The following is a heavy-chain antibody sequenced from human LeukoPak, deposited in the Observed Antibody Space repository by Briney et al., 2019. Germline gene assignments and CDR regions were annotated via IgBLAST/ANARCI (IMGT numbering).Heavy chain of an antibody. V-gene: IGHV3-7*01. J-gene: IGHJ4*02. CDR2: IKQDGSEK. CDR1: GFTFSSYW. Sequence: GGSLRLSCAASGFTFSSYWMSWVRQAPGKGLEWVANIKQDGSEKYYVDSAKGRFTISRDNSKNTLYLQMNSLRAEDTAVYYCAKGGSWVVTAIFLFDYWGQGTLVTVSS. D-gene: IGHD2-21*02. CDR3: AKGGSWVVTAIFLFDY.